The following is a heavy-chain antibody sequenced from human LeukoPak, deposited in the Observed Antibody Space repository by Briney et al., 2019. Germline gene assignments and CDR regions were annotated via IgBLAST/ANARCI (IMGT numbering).Heavy chain of an antibody. D-gene: IGHD3-22*01. CDR3: AICRFDPDISGYLSD. V-gene: IGHV4-59*01. CDR2: IYYSGST. Sequence: SETLSLTCTVSGDSMYSYYWSWVRQPPGKGLEWTGFIYYSGSTNYNPSLKSRVTISIDTSKNQFSLKLRSVTAADTAVYYCAICRFDPDISGYLSDWGQGTLVTVSS. J-gene: IGHJ4*02. CDR1: GDSMYSYY.